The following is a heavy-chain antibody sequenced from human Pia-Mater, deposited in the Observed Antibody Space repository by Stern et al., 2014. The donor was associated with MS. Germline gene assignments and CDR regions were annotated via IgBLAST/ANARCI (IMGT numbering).Heavy chain of an antibody. J-gene: IGHJ6*01. CDR2: ITPIFGSA. CDR1: GDTFTDYA. CDR3: AREVGSLAMDV. Sequence: QMQLVQSGAEVKKPGSSVKGSCKASGDTFTDYAISWVRQAPGQGPEWMGGITPIFGSADYAQKFQGRLTITADRSTSTAYMDLSSLTSEDTAVYYCAREVGSLAMDVWGQGTTVIVSS. V-gene: IGHV1-69*06. D-gene: IGHD1-1*01.